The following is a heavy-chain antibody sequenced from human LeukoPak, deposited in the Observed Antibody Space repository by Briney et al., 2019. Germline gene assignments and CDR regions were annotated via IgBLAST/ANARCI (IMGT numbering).Heavy chain of an antibody. J-gene: IGHJ5*02. V-gene: IGHV4-59*01. CDR1: GYSISSYY. CDR2: IYYSGGT. CDR3: AREGNWFDP. Sequence: SETLSLTCTVSGYSISSYYWSWIRQPPGKGLEWIGYIYYSGGTDYNPSLKSRVTISVDTSKNQFSLKLSSVTAADTAVYYCAREGNWFDPWGQGTLVTVSS.